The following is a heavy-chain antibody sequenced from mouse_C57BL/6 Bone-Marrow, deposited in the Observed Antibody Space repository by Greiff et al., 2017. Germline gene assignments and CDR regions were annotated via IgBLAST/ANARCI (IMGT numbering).Heavy chain of an antibody. J-gene: IGHJ3*01. D-gene: IGHD2-3*01. CDR2: IDPSDSYT. V-gene: IGHV1-50*01. CDR1: GYTFTSYW. Sequence: QVHVKQPGAELVKPGASVKLSCKASGYTFTSYWMQWVKQRPGQGLEWIGEIDPSDSYTNYNQKFKGKATLTVDTSSSTAYMQLSSLTSEDSAVYYCAGYDGYCWFAYWGQGTLVTVSA. CDR3: AGYDGYCWFAY.